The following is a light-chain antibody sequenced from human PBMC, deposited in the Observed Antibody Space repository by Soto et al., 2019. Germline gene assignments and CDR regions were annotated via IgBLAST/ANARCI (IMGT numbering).Light chain of an antibody. V-gene: IGKV1-39*01. Sequence: DIQLTQSPSSLSASVGDRVTITCRASQNIGRYLNWYQQKPGKAPNLLIYTSSTLQSGVPSRFSGSGSGTDFTLTISSLQPEDVASYYCQQSYSTPLYTFGQGTKLDIK. CDR1: QNIGRY. J-gene: IGKJ2*01. CDR3: QQSYSTPLYT. CDR2: TSS.